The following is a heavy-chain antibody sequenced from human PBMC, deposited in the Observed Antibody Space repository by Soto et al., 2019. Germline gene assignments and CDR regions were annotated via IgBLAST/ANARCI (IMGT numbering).Heavy chain of an antibody. CDR1: GASMNSYH. D-gene: IGHD6-13*01. V-gene: IGHV4-4*07. J-gene: IGHJ5*02. CDR3: ARDQGVAAAGITWFDP. Sequence: SETLSLTCTVSGASMNSYHWSWIRQPAGKGLEWIGHIHSSGSTNYNPSLKSRVTMSVDKSKNQFSRRLMSLTAADTAVYYCARDQGVAAAGITWFDPWGQGSLVTVSS. CDR2: IHSSGST.